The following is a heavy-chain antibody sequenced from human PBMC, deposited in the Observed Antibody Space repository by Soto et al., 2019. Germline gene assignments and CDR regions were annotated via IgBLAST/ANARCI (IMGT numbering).Heavy chain of an antibody. Sequence: SETLSLTCSVSGDSLKSGLYYWSWVRQSPGKGLEWIGYIYDSGNTFYTPSLESRVSFSIDTSKSQFSLHLRSVTAADTAVYYCASGHTHLAFWGQGSSVPVSS. CDR3: ASGHTHLAF. V-gene: IGHV4-30-4*01. CDR2: IYDSGNT. CDR1: GDSLKSGLYY. D-gene: IGHD5-12*01. J-gene: IGHJ6*02.